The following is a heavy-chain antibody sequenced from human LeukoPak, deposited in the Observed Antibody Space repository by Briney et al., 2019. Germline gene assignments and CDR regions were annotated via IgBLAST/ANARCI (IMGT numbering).Heavy chain of an antibody. CDR1: GFTFSSYS. D-gene: IGHD4-17*01. J-gene: IGHJ6*02. Sequence: GGSRRLSCAASGFTFSSYSMNWVRQAPGKGLEWVSSISSSSSYIYYADSVKGRFTISRDNAKNSLYLQMNSLRAEDTAVYYCARERDYGDYVRLDYYYYGMDVWGQGTTVTVSS. CDR3: ARERDYGDYVRLDYYYYGMDV. CDR2: ISSSSSYI. V-gene: IGHV3-21*01.